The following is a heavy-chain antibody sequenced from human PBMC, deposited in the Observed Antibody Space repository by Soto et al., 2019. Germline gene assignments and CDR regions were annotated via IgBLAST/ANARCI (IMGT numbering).Heavy chain of an antibody. CDR2: INHSGST. CDR1: GGSFSGYY. D-gene: IGHD5-12*01. J-gene: IGHJ4*02. CDR3: ASSVTPSYSGYDSRPMYYFDY. Sequence: PSETLSLTCAVYGGSFSGYYWSWIRQPPGKGLEWIGEINHSGSTNYNPSLKSRVTISVDTSKNQFSLKLSSVTAADTAVYYCASSVTPSYSGYDSRPMYYFDYWGQGTLVTVSS. V-gene: IGHV4-34*01.